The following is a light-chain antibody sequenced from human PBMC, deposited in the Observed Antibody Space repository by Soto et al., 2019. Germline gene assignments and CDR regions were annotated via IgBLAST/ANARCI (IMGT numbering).Light chain of an antibody. CDR2: GAS. J-gene: IGKJ2*03. Sequence: DIQMTQSPSSLSASVGDRVTITCRASQSVNRNLHWYQQRPGKAPKLLISGASSLQSGVPSRFSGSGSGTDFTLTTSSLQPEDFATYYCQQSLITQYSFGQGTKLEIK. V-gene: IGKV1-39*01. CDR3: QQSLITQYS. CDR1: QSVNRN.